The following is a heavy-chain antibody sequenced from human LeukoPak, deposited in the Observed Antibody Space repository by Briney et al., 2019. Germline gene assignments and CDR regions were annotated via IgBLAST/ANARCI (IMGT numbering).Heavy chain of an antibody. D-gene: IGHD1-1*01. CDR3: TTGGSYFFDY. CDR2: IDGEGSVT. Sequence: GGSLRLSCAASGFTFSTYWMHWVRQAPGKGLVWVSPIDGEGSVTKYTDSVKGRFTISRDNAKNTVYLQMNSLRAEDTAVYYCTTGGSYFFDYWGQGTLVTVSS. V-gene: IGHV3-74*01. CDR1: GFTFSTYW. J-gene: IGHJ4*02.